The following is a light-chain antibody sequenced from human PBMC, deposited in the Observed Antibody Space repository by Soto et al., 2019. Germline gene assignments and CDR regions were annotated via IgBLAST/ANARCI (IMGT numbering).Light chain of an antibody. V-gene: IGLV1-40*01. CDR3: QSYDSSLRVV. J-gene: IGLJ2*01. Sequence: QSVLTQPPSVSGAPGQRGTISCNGSSSNIGAGYDVHWYQQLPGTAPKLLISGNSNRPSGVPDRFSGSKSGTSASLAITGLQAEDEADYYCQSYDSSLRVVFGGGTTLTVL. CDR1: SSNIGAGYD. CDR2: GNS.